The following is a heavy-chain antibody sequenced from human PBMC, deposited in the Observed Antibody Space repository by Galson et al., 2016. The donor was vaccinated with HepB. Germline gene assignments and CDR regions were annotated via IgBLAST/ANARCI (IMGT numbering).Heavy chain of an antibody. J-gene: IGHJ1*01. D-gene: IGHD3-22*01. CDR2: IWYDGSKK. Sequence: SLRLSCAASGFSFSNHGMHWVRQAPGKGLEWVAVIWYDGSKKFYADSVKGRFTISRDNSKNTLSLQMNSLRVEDTAVYYCARDEMYYDDSDGLQTYAEYFQHWGQGTLVTVSS. CDR1: GFSFSNHG. V-gene: IGHV3-33*01. CDR3: ARDEMYYDDSDGLQTYAEYFQH.